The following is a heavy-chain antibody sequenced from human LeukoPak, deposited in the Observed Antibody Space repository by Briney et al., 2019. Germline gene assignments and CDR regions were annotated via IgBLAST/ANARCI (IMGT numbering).Heavy chain of an antibody. CDR2: IYSGGST. V-gene: IGHV3-53*01. D-gene: IGHD2-2*01. J-gene: IGHJ6*03. CDR1: GFTVSSNY. CDR3: ARDRSEYQLLHDYYYYMDV. Sequence: PGGSLRLSCAASGFTVSSNYMSWVRQAPGKGLEWVSVIYSGGSTYYADSVKGRFTISRDNSKNTLYLQMNSLRAEDTAVYYCARDRSEYQLLHDYYYYMDVWGKGTTVTVSS.